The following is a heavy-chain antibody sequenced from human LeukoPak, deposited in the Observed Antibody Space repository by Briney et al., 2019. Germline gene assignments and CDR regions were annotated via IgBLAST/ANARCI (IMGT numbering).Heavy chain of an antibody. D-gene: IGHD6-19*01. CDR1: GFTFSSYE. V-gene: IGHV3-21*01. CDR2: ISSSSSYI. Sequence: GGSLRLSCAASGFTFSSYEMNWVRQAPGKGLEWVSSISSSSSYIYYADSLKGRFTISRDNAKNSLYLQMNSLRAEDTAVYYCANHRYSSGGGYAFDIWGQGTMVTVSS. CDR3: ANHRYSSGGGYAFDI. J-gene: IGHJ3*02.